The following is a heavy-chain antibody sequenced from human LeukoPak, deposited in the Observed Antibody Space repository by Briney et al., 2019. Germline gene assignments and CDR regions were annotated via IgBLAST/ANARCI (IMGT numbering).Heavy chain of an antibody. CDR2: ISAYNGNT. J-gene: IGHJ4*02. V-gene: IGHV1-18*01. CDR3: AGEPRQDYGDYGGFDY. D-gene: IGHD4-17*01. CDR1: GYTFTSYG. Sequence: ASVKVSCKASGYTFTSYGISWVRQAPGQGLEWMGWISAYNGNTNYAQKLQGRVTMTTDTSTSTAYVELRSLRSDDTAVYYCAGEPRQDYGDYGGFDYWGQGTLVTVSS.